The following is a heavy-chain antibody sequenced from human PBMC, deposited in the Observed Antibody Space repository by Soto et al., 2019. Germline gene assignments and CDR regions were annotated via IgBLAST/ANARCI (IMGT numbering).Heavy chain of an antibody. J-gene: IGHJ6*03. CDR3: ARVVVVPAAMFDSPYMDV. CDR2: TRNKANSYTT. Sequence: EVQLVESGGGLVQPGGSLRLSCAASGFTFSDHYMDWVRQAPGKGLEWVGRTRNKANSYTTEYAASVKGRFTISRDDSKNSLYLQMNSLKTEDTAVYYCARVVVVPAAMFDSPYMDVWGKGTTVTVSS. V-gene: IGHV3-72*01. CDR1: GFTFSDHY. D-gene: IGHD2-2*01.